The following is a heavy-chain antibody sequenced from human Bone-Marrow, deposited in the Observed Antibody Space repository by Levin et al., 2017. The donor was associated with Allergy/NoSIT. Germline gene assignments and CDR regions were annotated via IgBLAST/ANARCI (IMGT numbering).Heavy chain of an antibody. D-gene: IGHD2-15*01. J-gene: IGHJ4*02. CDR2: IYYSGST. Sequence: SETLSLTCTVSGDSLRSYFWSWIRQPPGKGLEWIGYIYYSGSTNYNPSLKSRVTISVDTSKNQFSLKLTSVTAADTADYYCARQRPGGSWTHYFDYWGQGALVTVSS. CDR3: ARQRPGGSWTHYFDY. V-gene: IGHV4-59*08. CDR1: GDSLRSYF.